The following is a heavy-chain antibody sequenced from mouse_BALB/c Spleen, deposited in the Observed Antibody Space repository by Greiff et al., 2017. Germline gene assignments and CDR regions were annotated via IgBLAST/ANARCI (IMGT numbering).Heavy chain of an antibody. CDR1: GFTFSSYA. CDR2: ISSGGST. J-gene: IGHJ4*01. D-gene: IGHD2-4*01. CDR3: SREERLQLYAMDY. Sequence: EVMLVESGGGLVKPGGSLKLSCAASGFTFSSYAMSWVRQTPEKRLEWVASISSGGSTYYPDSVKGRFTISRDNARNILYLQMSSLRSEDPAVYYCSREERLQLYAMDYWGQGTSVTVSS. V-gene: IGHV5-6-5*01.